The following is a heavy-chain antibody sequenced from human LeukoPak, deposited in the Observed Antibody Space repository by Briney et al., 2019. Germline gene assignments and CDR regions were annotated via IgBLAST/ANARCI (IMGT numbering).Heavy chain of an antibody. J-gene: IGHJ3*02. CDR3: ARREGYCSGGSCYSPQHLFDI. CDR2: IYYSGGT. Sequence: PSETLSLTCTVSGGSISSSSYYWGWIRQPPGKGLEWIGSIYYSGGTYYNPSLKSRVTISVDTSKNQFSLKLSSVTAADTAVYYCARREGYCSGGSCYSPQHLFDIWGQGTMVTVSS. D-gene: IGHD2-15*01. CDR1: GGSISSSSYY. V-gene: IGHV4-39*01.